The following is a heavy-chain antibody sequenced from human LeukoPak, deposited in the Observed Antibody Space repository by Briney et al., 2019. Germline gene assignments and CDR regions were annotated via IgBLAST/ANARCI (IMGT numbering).Heavy chain of an antibody. CDR3: ARVIRAAPGKGYFDY. D-gene: IGHD6-13*01. J-gene: IGHJ4*02. CDR2: ISGSGGST. Sequence: GGSLRLSCATSGSILSTYALNWVRQAPGKGLEWASSISGSGGSTYHADSVKGRFTISRDSSKNTLYLQMNSLRAEDTAIYYCARVIRAAPGKGYFDYWGQGTLVTVSS. CDR1: GSILSTYA. V-gene: IGHV3-23*01.